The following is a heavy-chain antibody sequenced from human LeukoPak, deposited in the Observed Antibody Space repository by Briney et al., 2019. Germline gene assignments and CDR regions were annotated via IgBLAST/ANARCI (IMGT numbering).Heavy chain of an antibody. CDR3: AKVYHYYDSSGYYGLDP. J-gene: IGHJ5*02. CDR2: ISYDGSNK. Sequence: GSLRLSCAASGFTFSSYGMHWVRQAPGKGLEWVAVISYDGSNKYYADSVKGRFTISRDNSKNTLYLQMNSLRAEDTAVYYCAKVYHYYDSSGYYGLDPWGQGTLVTVSS. CDR1: GFTFSSYG. D-gene: IGHD3-22*01. V-gene: IGHV3-30*18.